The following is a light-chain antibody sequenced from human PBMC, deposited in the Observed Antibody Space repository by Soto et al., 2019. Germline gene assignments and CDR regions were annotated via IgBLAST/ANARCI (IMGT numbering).Light chain of an antibody. J-gene: IGLJ1*01. CDR1: SNDIGDYNH. CDR2: DVT. V-gene: IGLV2-14*01. CDR3: SSYTGSNTYV. Sequence: QSALTQPASVSGSPGQSIAISCTGTSNDIGDYNHVSWYQQKPGTAPKLIIYDVTKRPSGVPDRFFASKSGYTASLTISGLQAEDEADYYCSSYTGSNTYVFGTGTKLTVL.